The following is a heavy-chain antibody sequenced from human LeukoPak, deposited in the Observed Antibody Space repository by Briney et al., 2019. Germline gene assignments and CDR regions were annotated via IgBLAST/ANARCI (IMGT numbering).Heavy chain of an antibody. CDR2: IYPNTGGT. J-gene: IGHJ4*02. CDR3: ASGDYGDPPLNY. Sequence: ASVKVSCKASGYTFTGYFVHWVRQAPGQGLQWMGWIYPNTGGTNYAQKFQGRVTMTRDTSISTAYMELSRLRSDDTAVYYCASGDYGDPPLNYWGQGTLVTVSS. V-gene: IGHV1-2*02. CDR1: GYTFTGYF. D-gene: IGHD4/OR15-4a*01.